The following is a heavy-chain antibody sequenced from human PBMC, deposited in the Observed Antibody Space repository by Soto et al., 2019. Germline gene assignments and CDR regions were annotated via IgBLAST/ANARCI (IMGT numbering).Heavy chain of an antibody. D-gene: IGHD3-22*01. V-gene: IGHV3-23*01. CDR1: GFTFSSYA. CDR3: AKDWPEYYYDSSGYLTHLDY. Sequence: GGSVRLSCAASGFTFSSYAMSWVRQAPGKGLEWVSAISGSGGSTYYADSVKGRFTISRDNSKNTLYLQMNSLRAEDTAVYYCAKDWPEYYYDSSGYLTHLDYWGQVPAVTFSS. CDR2: ISGSGGST. J-gene: IGHJ4*02.